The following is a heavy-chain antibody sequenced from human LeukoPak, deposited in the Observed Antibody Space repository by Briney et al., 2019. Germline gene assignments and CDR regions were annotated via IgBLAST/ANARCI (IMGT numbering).Heavy chain of an antibody. V-gene: IGHV3-74*01. CDR1: GFSFSNYW. D-gene: IGHD3-16*02. Sequence: PGGSLRLSCAASGFSFSNYWMEWVRQAPGKGLVWVSRINSDGRVTAYADSVKGRFTISRDNAKNTLCLQMNSLRTEDTALYYCAKDIGEIMITFGGVIDGGYFDYWGQGTLVTVSS. CDR3: AKDIGEIMITFGGVIDGGYFDY. J-gene: IGHJ4*02. CDR2: INSDGRVT.